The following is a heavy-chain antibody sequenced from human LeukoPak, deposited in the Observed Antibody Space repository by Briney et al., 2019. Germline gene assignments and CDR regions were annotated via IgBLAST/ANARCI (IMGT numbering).Heavy chain of an antibody. Sequence: SETLSLTCTVSGGSISSYYWSWIRQPAGKGLEWIGRIYTSGSTNYNPSLKSRVTMSVDTSKNQFSLKPSSVTAADTAVYYCAGHHGSAGYNWFDPWGQGTLVTVSS. D-gene: IGHD3-10*01. CDR3: AGHHGSAGYNWFDP. CDR2: IYTSGST. J-gene: IGHJ5*02. V-gene: IGHV4-4*07. CDR1: GGSISSYY.